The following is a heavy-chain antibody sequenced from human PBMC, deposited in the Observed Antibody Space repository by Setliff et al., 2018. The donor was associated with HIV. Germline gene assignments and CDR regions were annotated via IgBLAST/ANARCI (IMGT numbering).Heavy chain of an antibody. V-gene: IGHV4-39*07. Sequence: SETLSLTCTVSDVSIISSSYYWGWIRQSPGKGLEWIGSINYSGSSYYNPSLKSRVTISVGTSKNQFSLKVSSVTAADTAVYYCAGLKSIAANRLWWDYYGMDVWGQGTTVT. J-gene: IGHJ6*02. CDR2: INYSGSS. CDR1: DVSIISSSYY. CDR3: AGLKSIAANRLWWDYYGMDV. D-gene: IGHD6-6*01.